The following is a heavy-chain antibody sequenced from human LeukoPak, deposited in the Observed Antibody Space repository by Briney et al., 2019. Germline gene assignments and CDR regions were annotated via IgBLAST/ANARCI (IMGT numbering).Heavy chain of an antibody. CDR3: AREYGDTAMDYFDY. CDR1: GYTFSNYG. CDR2: ISGYNGNT. Sequence: ASVKVSCKASGYTFSNYGITWVRQAPRQGLEWMGWISGYNGNTNYAQKFQGRVTMTIDTSTTTVYMELRSLRSDDTAVYYCAREYGDTAMDYFDYWGQGTLVTVSS. V-gene: IGHV1-18*01. J-gene: IGHJ4*02. D-gene: IGHD5-18*01.